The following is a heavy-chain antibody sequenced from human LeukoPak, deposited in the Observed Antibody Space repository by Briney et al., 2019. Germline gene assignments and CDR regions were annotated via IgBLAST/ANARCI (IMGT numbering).Heavy chain of an antibody. J-gene: IGHJ3*02. CDR3: ARDSDYCDSSGDDAFDI. V-gene: IGHV1-18*01. CDR2: ISAYNGNT. D-gene: IGHD3-22*01. CDR1: GYTFTSYG. Sequence: VASVKVSCTASGYTFTSYGISWVRQAPGQGLEWMGWISAYNGNTNYAQRLQGRVTMTTDTSTSTAYMELRSLRSDDTAVYYCARDSDYCDSSGDDAFDIWGQGTMVTVSS.